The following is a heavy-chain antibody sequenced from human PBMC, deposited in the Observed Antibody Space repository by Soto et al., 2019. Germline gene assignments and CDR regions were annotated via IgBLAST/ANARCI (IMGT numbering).Heavy chain of an antibody. V-gene: IGHV2-5*02. CDR2: IYWDDDD. Sequence: QITFKESGPTLVKPTQTLTLTCTFSGFSLSTRGEGMGWIRQPPGKALEYLALIYWDDDDRYSSSLKSRLTITKDTSKNEVVLTMTNMDPVDTATYYCAHLTLGGYFDYWGQGTLVTVSS. CDR3: AHLTLGGYFDY. J-gene: IGHJ4*02. D-gene: IGHD3-10*01. CDR1: GFSLSTRGEG.